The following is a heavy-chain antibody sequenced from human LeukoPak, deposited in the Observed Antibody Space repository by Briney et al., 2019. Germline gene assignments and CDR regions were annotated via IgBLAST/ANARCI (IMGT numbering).Heavy chain of an antibody. V-gene: IGHV4-59*01. D-gene: IGHD4-17*01. CDR2: IYYSGST. Sequence: SETLSLTCAVSGGSISSYYWSWIRQPPGKGLEWIGYIYYSGSTNYNPSLKSRVTISVDTSKNQFSLKLSSVTAADTAVYYCARGPDYGDFYGMDVWGQGTTVTVSS. J-gene: IGHJ6*02. CDR3: ARGPDYGDFYGMDV. CDR1: GGSISSYY.